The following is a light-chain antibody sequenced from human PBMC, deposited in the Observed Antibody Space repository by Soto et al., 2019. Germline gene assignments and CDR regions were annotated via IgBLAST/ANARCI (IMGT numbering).Light chain of an antibody. J-gene: IGKJ4*01. CDR1: QNVGTN. CDR3: QQYNNWGLA. CDR2: GAS. V-gene: IGKV3D-15*01. Sequence: IVMTQSPATLSVSPGEGVTLSCRASQNVGTNLAWYQQRPGQAPRLLIYGASTSATGVPASFSGSGSGTDFTLTIKSLQSEDFAVYFCQQYNNWGLAFGGGTKVEI.